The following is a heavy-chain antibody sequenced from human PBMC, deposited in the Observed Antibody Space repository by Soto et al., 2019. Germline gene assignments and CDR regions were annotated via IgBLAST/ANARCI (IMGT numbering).Heavy chain of an antibody. D-gene: IGHD3-3*01. CDR2: IYYSGST. V-gene: IGHV4-59*01. CDR3: AGAAFLEWLLYDAFDI. Sequence: SETLSLTCTVSGGSISSYYWSWIRQPPGKGLEWIGYIYYSGSTNYNPSLKSRVTISVDTSKNQFSLKLSSVTAADTAVYYCAGAAFLEWLLYDAFDIWGQGTMVTVSS. J-gene: IGHJ3*02. CDR1: GGSISSYY.